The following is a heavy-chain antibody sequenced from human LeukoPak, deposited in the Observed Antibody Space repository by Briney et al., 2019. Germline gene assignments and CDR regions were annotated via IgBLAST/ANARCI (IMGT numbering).Heavy chain of an antibody. D-gene: IGHD6-19*01. CDR1: GFTFNTYA. CDR3: AKTTVGYSSGRYPGWPADC. Sequence: PGGSLRLSCEASGFTFNTYAIYWVRQAPGKGLEWVSGICGSGGCTYYADSVKGRFTISRDNSKNTVYLQMNSLTGDDTAVYYCAKTTVGYSSGRYPGWPADCWGQGTLVTVSS. V-gene: IGHV3-23*01. CDR2: ICGSGGCT. J-gene: IGHJ4*02.